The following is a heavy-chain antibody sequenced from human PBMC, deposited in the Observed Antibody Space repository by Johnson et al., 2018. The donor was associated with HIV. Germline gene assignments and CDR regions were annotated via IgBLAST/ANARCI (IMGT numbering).Heavy chain of an antibody. D-gene: IGHD2-21*02. Sequence: VQVVESGGGVVQPGRSLRLSCAASGFTFSSYWMSWVRQAPGKGLEWVANIKQDGSEKYYVDSVKGRFTISRDNAKNSLYLQMNSLRAEDTAVYYCARDQVAIVVVTADAFDIWGQGTMVTVSS. J-gene: IGHJ3*02. CDR3: ARDQVAIVVVTADAFDI. CDR2: IKQDGSEK. V-gene: IGHV3-7*01. CDR1: GFTFSSYW.